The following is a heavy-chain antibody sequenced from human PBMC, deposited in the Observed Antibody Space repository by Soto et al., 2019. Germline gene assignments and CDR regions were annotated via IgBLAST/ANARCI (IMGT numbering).Heavy chain of an antibody. Sequence: QVQLQESGPGLVKPSQTLSLTCTVSGGSISSGGYYWSWIRQHPGKGLEWIGYIYYSGSTYYNPSLKRRVTISVDTSKNQFSLKLSSVTAADTAVYYCARAVAALGDAFDIWGQGTMVTVSS. J-gene: IGHJ3*02. CDR2: IYYSGST. V-gene: IGHV4-31*03. CDR3: ARAVAALGDAFDI. CDR1: GGSISSGGYY. D-gene: IGHD6-19*01.